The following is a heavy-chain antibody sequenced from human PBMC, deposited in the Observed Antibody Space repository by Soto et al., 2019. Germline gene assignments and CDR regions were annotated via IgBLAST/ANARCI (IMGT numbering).Heavy chain of an antibody. CDR1: GYSFTSYL. J-gene: IGHJ6*02. CDR3: ARCGGGYDYDYYYGMDV. V-gene: IGHV5-51*01. Sequence: GESLKISCKGSGYSFTSYLIGWVRQMPGKGLEWMGIIYPGDSDTRYSPSFQGQVTISADKSISTAYLQWSSLKASDTAMYYCARCGGGYDYDYYYGMDVWGQGTTVTVSS. CDR2: IYPGDSDT. D-gene: IGHD5-12*01.